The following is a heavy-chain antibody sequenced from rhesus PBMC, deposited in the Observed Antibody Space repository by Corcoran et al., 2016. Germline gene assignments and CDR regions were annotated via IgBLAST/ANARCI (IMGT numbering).Heavy chain of an antibody. CDR3: ARLAAAGSLFDY. J-gene: IGHJ4*01. CDR1: GGSFSSYW. Sequence: QVQLQESGPGLVKPSETLSLTCAVSGGSFSSYWWSWIRQPPGKGRVWIGGINGNSGSTNEPPSLKSRDTVSKDTSKNQFSLKLSSVTAAATAVYYCARLAAAGSLFDYWGQGVLVTVSS. CDR2: INGNSGST. D-gene: IGHD6-31*01. V-gene: IGHV4-80*01.